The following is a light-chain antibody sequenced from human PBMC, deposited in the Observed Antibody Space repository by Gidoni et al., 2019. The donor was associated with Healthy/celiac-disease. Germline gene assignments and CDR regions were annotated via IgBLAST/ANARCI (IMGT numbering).Light chain of an antibody. J-gene: IGKJ2*01. Sequence: DSVLTQSAGTLSLSPGERATLSCRASQSVSSSYLAWYQQKPVQATRLLIYGASSSATGIPDRSSGSASGTAFTLTISRLQPEDFAVYYCQQYGSSPGYTFGQGTKLEIK. CDR2: GAS. V-gene: IGKV3-20*01. CDR3: QQYGSSPGYT. CDR1: QSVSSSY.